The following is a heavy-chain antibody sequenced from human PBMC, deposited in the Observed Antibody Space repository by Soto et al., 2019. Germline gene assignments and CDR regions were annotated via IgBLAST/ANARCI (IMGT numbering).Heavy chain of an antibody. CDR1: GCSISSGGYY. CDR2: IYYSGST. CDR3: ARFGPIVATYDY. V-gene: IGHV4-31*03. D-gene: IGHD5-12*01. Sequence: SETLSLTCTVCGCSISSGGYYWSWIRQHPGKGLEWIGYIYYSGSTYYNPSLKSRVTISVDTSKNQFSLKLSSVTAADTAVYYCARFGPIVATYDYWGQGTLVTVPQ. J-gene: IGHJ4*02.